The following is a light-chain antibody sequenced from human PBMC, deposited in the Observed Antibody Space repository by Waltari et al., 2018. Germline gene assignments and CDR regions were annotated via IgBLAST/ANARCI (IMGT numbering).Light chain of an antibody. J-gene: IGLJ2*01. V-gene: IGLV2-23*02. CDR2: EVR. CDR1: RCDCGNYNL. CDR3: CSYAGSSTLV. Sequence: QSALTPPASASGSPGQSITISCTRSRCDCGNYNLVFCYQKHPGQAPKCVIYEVRQRPSGVSDRFSGSKSGNTASLTISGLQAEDEADYYCCSYAGSSTLVFGGGTKLTVL.